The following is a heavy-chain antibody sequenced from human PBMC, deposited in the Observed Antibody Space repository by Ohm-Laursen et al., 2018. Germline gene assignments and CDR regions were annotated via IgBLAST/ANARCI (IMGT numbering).Heavy chain of an antibody. V-gene: IGHV3-30*18. D-gene: IGHD3-22*01. Sequence: SLRLSCAASGFTFSSYGMHWVRQAPGKGLEWVAVISFDGSNDHYADSVKGRFTISRDNSKDTVSLQMNNLSGEDTAVYYCAKDLRYDSSGSDTLYWGQGTLVTVSS. CDR2: ISFDGSND. J-gene: IGHJ4*02. CDR3: AKDLRYDSSGSDTLY. CDR1: GFTFSSYG.